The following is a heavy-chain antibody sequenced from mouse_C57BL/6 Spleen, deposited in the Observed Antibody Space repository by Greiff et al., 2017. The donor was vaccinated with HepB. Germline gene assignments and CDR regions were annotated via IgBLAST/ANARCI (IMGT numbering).Heavy chain of an antibody. CDR3: AKLLGPYYYGSSPYYYAMDY. CDR2: IWGDGST. J-gene: IGHJ4*01. CDR1: GFSLTSYG. D-gene: IGHD1-1*01. Sequence: VKLQQSGPGLVAPSQSLSITCTVSGFSLTSYGVSWVRQPPGKGLEWLGVIWGDGSTNYHSALISRLSISKDNSKSQVFLKLNSLQTDDTATYYCAKLLGPYYYGSSPYYYAMDYWGQGTSVTVSS. V-gene: IGHV2-3*01.